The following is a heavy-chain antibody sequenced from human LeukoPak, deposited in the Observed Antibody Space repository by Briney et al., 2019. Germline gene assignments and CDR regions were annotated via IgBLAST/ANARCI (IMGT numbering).Heavy chain of an antibody. Sequence: GGSLRLSCAASGFTFSSYWMSWVRQGPGKGLEWVSYISGSTTDIYYADSVKGRFTISRDNAKRSVYLQMNSLGVEDTAVYYCARDIHSVAFDIWGQGTMVTVSS. CDR2: ISGSTTDI. J-gene: IGHJ3*02. V-gene: IGHV3-21*01. CDR1: GFTFSSYW. CDR3: ARDIHSVAFDI.